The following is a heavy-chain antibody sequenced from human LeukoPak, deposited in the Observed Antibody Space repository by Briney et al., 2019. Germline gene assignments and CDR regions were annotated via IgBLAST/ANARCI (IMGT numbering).Heavy chain of an antibody. CDR2: ISTSSSYI. J-gene: IGHJ3*02. D-gene: IGHD4-17*01. CDR3: ATGDYGAFDI. CDR1: GFTFSYYN. Sequence: GGSLRLSCAASGFTFSYYNMNWVRQAPGKGLEWVSSISTSSSYIYYADSVKGRFTVSRDNAKNSLYLQMNSLRAEDTAVYYCATGDYGAFDIWGQGTMVTVSS. V-gene: IGHV3-21*01.